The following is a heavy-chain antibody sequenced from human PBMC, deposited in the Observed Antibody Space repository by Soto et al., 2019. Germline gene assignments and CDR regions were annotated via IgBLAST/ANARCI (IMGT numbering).Heavy chain of an antibody. V-gene: IGHV4-59*01. CDR1: GGSISSYY. J-gene: IGHJ3*02. CDR2: IYYSGST. CDR3: ARDDSSEGAFDI. D-gene: IGHD3-22*01. Sequence: QVQLQELGPGLVKPSETLSLTCTVSGGSISSYYWSWIRQPPGKGLEWIGYIYYSGSTNYNPSLKSRVTISVDTSKNQFSLKLSSVTAADTAVYYCARDDSSEGAFDIWGQGTMVTVSS.